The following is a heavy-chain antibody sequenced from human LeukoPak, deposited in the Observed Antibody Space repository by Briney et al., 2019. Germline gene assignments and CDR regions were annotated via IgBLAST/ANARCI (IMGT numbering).Heavy chain of an antibody. CDR3: ATEGGGPRWLDP. Sequence: PSETLSLTCSVSGGSVSSYYWSWIRQPAGKGLEWIGRISASGSSNYNPSLRSRVIMSVDTPKNKFSLNLSSVTAADTTVYYCATEGGGPRWLDPWGQGTLVTVSS. V-gene: IGHV4-4*07. D-gene: IGHD6-25*01. CDR2: ISASGSS. CDR1: GGSVSSYY. J-gene: IGHJ5*02.